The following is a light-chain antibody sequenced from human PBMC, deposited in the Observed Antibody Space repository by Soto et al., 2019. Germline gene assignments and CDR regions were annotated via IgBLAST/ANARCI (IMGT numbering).Light chain of an antibody. CDR3: SSYTSSDTLV. CDR2: DVS. Sequence: QSALTQPASVSGSPGQSITLSCTGSSSDVGSYNWVSWYQQHPCKVPKLMIYDVSYRPSGVSDRFSGSKSGNTASLTISGLQAEDEADYYCSSYTSSDTLVFGGGTKVTVL. J-gene: IGLJ2*01. CDR1: SSDVGSYNW. V-gene: IGLV2-14*03.